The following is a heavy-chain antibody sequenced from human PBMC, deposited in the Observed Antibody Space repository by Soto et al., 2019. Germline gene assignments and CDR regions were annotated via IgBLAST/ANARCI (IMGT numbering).Heavy chain of an antibody. CDR3: ATQEVGGSYVYTFDP. V-gene: IGHV4-59*05. D-gene: IGHD1-26*01. Sequence: SETLSLTCTFSGVSLNHYYWGWIRPHPGRGLEWIGTVYYTGGTYYNPSLNNRVTISVDTSRNQFSLKLNSVTAADTAVYYCATQEVGGSYVYTFDPWGQGTLVTVSS. CDR2: VYYTGGT. CDR1: GVSLNHYY. J-gene: IGHJ5*02.